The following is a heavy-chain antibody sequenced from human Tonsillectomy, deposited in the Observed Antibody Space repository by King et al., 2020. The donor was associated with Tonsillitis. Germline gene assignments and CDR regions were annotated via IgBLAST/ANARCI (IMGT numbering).Heavy chain of an antibody. Sequence: VQLQESGPGLVKPSETLSLTCSVSGDSFSSYYWSWIRQPAGKGLERIGRINTSGSTNYNPSLKSRVTMSVDMSKNQFSLKLTSVTAADTAVYYCSRDLYVGYPWGQGTLVTVSS. D-gene: IGHD2-15*01. CDR1: GDSFSSYY. V-gene: IGHV4-4*07. J-gene: IGHJ5*02. CDR2: INTSGST. CDR3: SRDLYVGYP.